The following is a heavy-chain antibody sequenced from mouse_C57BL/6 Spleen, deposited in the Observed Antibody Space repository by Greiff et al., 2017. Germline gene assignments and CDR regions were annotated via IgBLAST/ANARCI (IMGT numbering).Heavy chain of an antibody. J-gene: IGHJ1*03. CDR2: ISYDGSH. CDR3: ARDYDYFWYFDV. Sequence: EVQLQQSGPGLVKPSQSLSLTCSVTGYSITSGYYWNWIRQFPGNKLEWMGYISYDGSHNYNPSLKNRISITRDTSKNQFFLKLNSVTTEDTATYYCARDYDYFWYFDVWGTGTTVTVSS. CDR1: GYSITSGYY. D-gene: IGHD2-4*01. V-gene: IGHV3-6*01.